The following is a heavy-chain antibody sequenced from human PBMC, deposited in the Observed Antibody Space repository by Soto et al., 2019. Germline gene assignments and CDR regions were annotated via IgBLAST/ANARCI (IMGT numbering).Heavy chain of an antibody. CDR3: ARHVPPADTAMAVGDDCPGMDF. V-gene: IGHV1-69*12. CDR2: IILIFGTA. D-gene: IGHD5-18*01. CDR1: GGTFSSYA. Sequence: QVQLVQSGAEVKKPGSSVKVSCKASGGTFSSYAISWLRQAHGQGLEWMGGIILIFGTANYAQKFQGRVTITADESTSTAYMELSSLRSEDTAVYYCARHVPPADTAMAVGDDCPGMDFWGQGTTVTVSS. J-gene: IGHJ6*02.